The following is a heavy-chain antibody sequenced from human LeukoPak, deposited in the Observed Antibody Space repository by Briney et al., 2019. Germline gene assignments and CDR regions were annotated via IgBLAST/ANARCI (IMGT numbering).Heavy chain of an antibody. CDR1: GFTFSSYG. V-gene: IGHV3-30*18. CDR2: ISYDGSNK. CDR3: AKGSPIRVDY. J-gene: IGHJ4*02. D-gene: IGHD4-17*01. Sequence: GRSLRLSCAASGFTFSSYGMHWVRQAPGKGLEWVAVISYDGSNKYYADSVKGRFTISRDNSKNTLYLQMNSLRAEDTAVYYCAKGSPIRVDYWGQGTLVTVSS.